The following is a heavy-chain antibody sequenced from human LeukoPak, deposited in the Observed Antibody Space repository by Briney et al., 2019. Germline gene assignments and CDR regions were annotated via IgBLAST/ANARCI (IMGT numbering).Heavy chain of an antibody. CDR1: GFTFYDYA. D-gene: IGHD2-15*01. CDR2: ISWNSGSI. CDR3: AKDRGPRYCSGGSCYSVKGGSYDGYYFDY. V-gene: IGHV3-9*01. J-gene: IGHJ4*02. Sequence: GRSLRLSCAASGFTFYDYAMHWVRQAPGKGLEWVSGISWNSGSIGYADSVKGRFTISRDNAKNSLYLQMNSLRAEDTALYYCAKDRGPRYCSGGSCYSVKGGSYDGYYFDYWGQGTLVTVSS.